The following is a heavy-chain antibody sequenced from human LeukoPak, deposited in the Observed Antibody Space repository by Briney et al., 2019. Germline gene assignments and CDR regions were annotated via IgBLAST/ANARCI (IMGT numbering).Heavy chain of an antibody. CDR3: ARVPFGYCSGGSCSDY. J-gene: IGHJ4*02. D-gene: IGHD2-15*01. CDR1: GYTFTSYY. Sequence: GASVKVSCKASGYTFTSYYMHWVRQAPGQGLEWMGIINPSGGSTSYAQKFQGRVTMTRDTSTSTVYMELSSLRSEDTAVYYCARVPFGYCSGGSCSDYWGQGTLVTVSS. CDR2: INPSGGST. V-gene: IGHV1-46*01.